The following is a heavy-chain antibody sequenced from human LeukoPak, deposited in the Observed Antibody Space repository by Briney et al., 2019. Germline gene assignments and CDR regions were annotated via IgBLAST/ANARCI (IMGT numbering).Heavy chain of an antibody. D-gene: IGHD6-19*01. V-gene: IGHV3-9*01. J-gene: IGHJ4*02. CDR2: ISWNSGSI. Sequence: GGSLRLSCAASGFIFSNYVMSWVRQAPGKGLEWVAGISWNSGSIGYADSVKGRFTISRDNAKNSLYLQMNSLRAEDTALYYCAKVGQRAYSSGWYDYWGQGTLVTVSS. CDR3: AKVGQRAYSSGWYDY. CDR1: GFIFSNYV.